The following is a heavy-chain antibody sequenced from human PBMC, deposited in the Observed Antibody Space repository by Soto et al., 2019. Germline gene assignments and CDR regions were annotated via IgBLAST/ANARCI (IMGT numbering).Heavy chain of an antibody. D-gene: IGHD1-1*01. CDR2: IYATGTT. Sequence: SETLSLTCTVSGASISGFYWSWLRKSAGKGLEWIGRIYATGTTDYNPSLKSRVMMSVDTSKKQFSPKLRSVTAADTAVYYCVRDGTKTLRDWFDPWGQGISVTVSS. J-gene: IGHJ5*02. CDR3: VRDGTKTLRDWFDP. CDR1: GASISGFY. V-gene: IGHV4-4*07.